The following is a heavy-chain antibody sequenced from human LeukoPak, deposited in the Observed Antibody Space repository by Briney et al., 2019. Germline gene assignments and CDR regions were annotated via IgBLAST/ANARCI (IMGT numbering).Heavy chain of an antibody. V-gene: IGHV3-23*01. CDR3: AKTYYSSRAHYYYYYYMDV. CDR2: ISGSGGNT. CDR1: GFTFSSYA. J-gene: IGHJ6*03. D-gene: IGHD3-10*01. Sequence: GGSLRLSCAASGFTFSSYAMSWVRQAPGKGLEWVSAISGSGGNTYFADSVKGRFTISRDNSKNTLYLQMNSLRAEDTAVYYCAKTYYSSRAHYYYYYYMDVWGKGTTVTISS.